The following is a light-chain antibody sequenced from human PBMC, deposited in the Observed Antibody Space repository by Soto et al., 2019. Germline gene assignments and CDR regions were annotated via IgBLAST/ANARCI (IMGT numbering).Light chain of an antibody. CDR3: QQYNDWPPIT. V-gene: IGKV3-15*01. Sequence: IMMTQSPATLSVSPGESATLSCRASQSVGNNLAWYQQKPGQAPRLLIYYASTRATGIPPRFSGSGSGTEFTLTISSLQSEDFALYYCQQYNDWPPITFGQGTRLEIK. J-gene: IGKJ5*01. CDR1: QSVGNN. CDR2: YAS.